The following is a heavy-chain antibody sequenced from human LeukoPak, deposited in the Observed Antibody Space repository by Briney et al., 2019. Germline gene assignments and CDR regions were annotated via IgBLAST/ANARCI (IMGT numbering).Heavy chain of an antibody. CDR3: ARHVEAAAGTGVAKLIGWFDP. D-gene: IGHD6-13*01. CDR2: IYYSGST. J-gene: IGHJ5*02. V-gene: IGHV4-39*07. CDR1: GGSISSSSYY. Sequence: PSETLSLTCTVSGGSISSSSYYWGWIRQPPGKGLEWIGSIYYSGSTYYNPSLKSRVTISVDTSKNQFSLKLSSVTAADTAVYYCARHVEAAAGTGVAKLIGWFDPWGQGTLVTVSS.